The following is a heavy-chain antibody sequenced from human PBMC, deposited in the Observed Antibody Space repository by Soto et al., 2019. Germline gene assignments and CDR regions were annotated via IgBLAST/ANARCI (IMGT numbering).Heavy chain of an antibody. CDR2: ISSSSSTI. J-gene: IGHJ5*02. CDR1: GFTFSSYS. D-gene: IGHD3-10*01. CDR3: ARGMNRGHRRLDWFDP. V-gene: IGHV3-48*02. Sequence: EVQLVESGGGLVQPGGSLRLSCAASGFTFSSYSMNWVRQAPGKGLEWVSYISSSSSTIYYADSVKGRFTISRDNAKNSLYLQMNSLRDEDTAVYYCARGMNRGHRRLDWFDPWGQGTLVTVSS.